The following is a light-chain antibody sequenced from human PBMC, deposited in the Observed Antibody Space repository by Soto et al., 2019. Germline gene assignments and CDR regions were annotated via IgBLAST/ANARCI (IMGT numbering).Light chain of an antibody. Sequence: EIVLTQSPGTLSLSPGERATLSCRASQSVGRIYLAWYQQKPGQAPRLLIYDASSRATGIPDRFSGSGSGTDFTLTISRLEPEDVAMYYCQQYSGTPLTFGGGTKVEIK. CDR1: QSVGRIY. CDR2: DAS. CDR3: QQYSGTPLT. J-gene: IGKJ4*01. V-gene: IGKV3-20*01.